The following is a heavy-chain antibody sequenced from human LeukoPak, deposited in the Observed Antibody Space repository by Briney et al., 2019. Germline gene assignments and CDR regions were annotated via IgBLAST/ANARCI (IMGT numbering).Heavy chain of an antibody. Sequence: VASVKVSCKSSGGTFSSYAISWVRQAPGQGLEWMGGIIPIFGTANYAQKFQGRVTITADESTSTAYMELSSLRSEDTAVYYCASGPTMIVNYWGQGTLVTVSS. V-gene: IGHV1-69*13. D-gene: IGHD3-22*01. CDR2: IIPIFGTA. J-gene: IGHJ4*02. CDR3: ASGPTMIVNY. CDR1: GGTFSSYA.